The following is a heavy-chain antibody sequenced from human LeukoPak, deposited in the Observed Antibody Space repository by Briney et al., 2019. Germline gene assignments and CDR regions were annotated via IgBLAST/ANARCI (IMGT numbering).Heavy chain of an antibody. CDR1: GGSISSYY. D-gene: IGHD2-15*01. CDR2: IYYSGGT. J-gene: IGHJ4*02. CDR3: ASQGAAATFDY. Sequence: NPSETLSLTCTVSGGSISSYYWSWIRQPPGKGLEWIGYIYYSGGTNYNPSLKSRVTISVDTSKNQFSLKLSSVTAADTAVYYCASQGAAATFDYWGQGTLVTVSS. V-gene: IGHV4-59*08.